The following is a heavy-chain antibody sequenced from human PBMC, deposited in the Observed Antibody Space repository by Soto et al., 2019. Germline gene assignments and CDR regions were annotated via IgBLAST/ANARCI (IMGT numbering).Heavy chain of an antibody. V-gene: IGHV1-18*01. J-gene: IGHJ4*02. CDR3: ARDPEIVDS. Sequence: QVQLVQSGAEVKKPGASVKVSCKASGYNFTSYGISWVRQATGQGLEWMGWISGYNGNKKYAQRLQGRVTMTTDTSTSTAYMELRSVRSDDTAVYYCARDPEIVDSWGQVTLVTVSS. CDR2: ISGYNGNK. CDR1: GYNFTSYG.